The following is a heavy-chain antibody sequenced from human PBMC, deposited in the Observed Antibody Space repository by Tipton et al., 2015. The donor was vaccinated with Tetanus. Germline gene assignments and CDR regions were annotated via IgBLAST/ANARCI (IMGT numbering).Heavy chain of an antibody. Sequence: QLVQSGPEVKKPGASVKVSCKASGYTFTVYYMHWLRQAPGQGLEWMGRINPNSGDTNYAQKFQGRVTMTRDTSISTAYMELSSLISDDTAVYYCARIVVPEGMDVWGQGTTVTVSS. D-gene: IGHD2-2*01. V-gene: IGHV1-2*06. J-gene: IGHJ6*02. CDR2: INPNSGDT. CDR3: ARIVVPEGMDV. CDR1: GYTFTVYY.